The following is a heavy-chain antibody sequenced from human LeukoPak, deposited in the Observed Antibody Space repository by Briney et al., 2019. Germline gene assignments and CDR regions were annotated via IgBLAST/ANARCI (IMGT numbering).Heavy chain of an antibody. CDR1: GFTFSSYA. CDR3: AKIRPQLSSLLGPYYFDY. CDR2: ISGSGGST. V-gene: IGHV3-23*01. D-gene: IGHD5-18*01. J-gene: IGHJ4*02. Sequence: GGSLRLSCAASGFTFSSYAMSWVRQAPGKGLEWVSAISGSGGSTYYADSVKGRFTISRDNSKNTLYLQMNSLRAEDTAVYYCAKIRPQLSSLLGPYYFDYWGQGTLVTVSS.